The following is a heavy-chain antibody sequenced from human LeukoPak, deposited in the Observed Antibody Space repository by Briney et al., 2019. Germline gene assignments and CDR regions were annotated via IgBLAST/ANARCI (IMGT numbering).Heavy chain of an antibody. J-gene: IGHJ5*02. CDR1: GGTFSSYA. CDR3: ARVRGEYQLLNWFHP. V-gene: IGHV1-69*13. Sequence: SVKVSCKASGGTFSSYAISWVRQAPGQGLEWMGGIIPIFGTANYAQKFQGRVTITADESTSTAYMELSSLRSEDTAVYYCARVRGEYQLLNWFHPWGQGTLVTVSS. D-gene: IGHD2-2*01. CDR2: IIPIFGTA.